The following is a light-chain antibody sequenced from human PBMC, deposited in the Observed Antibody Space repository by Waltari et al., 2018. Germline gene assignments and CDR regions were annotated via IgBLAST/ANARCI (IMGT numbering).Light chain of an antibody. J-gene: IGLJ2*01. CDR1: SSNNGRNT. CDR2: SNN. CDR3: AAWDDSLNGPRVV. V-gene: IGLV1-44*01. Sequence: QSVLTQPPSASGTPGQRVPIPCSGSSSNNGRNTVNWYQQLPGTAPKLHIYSNNQRPSGVPGRFSGSKAGTSASLAISGLQSEDEADDYCAAWDDSLNGPRVVFGGGTKLTVL.